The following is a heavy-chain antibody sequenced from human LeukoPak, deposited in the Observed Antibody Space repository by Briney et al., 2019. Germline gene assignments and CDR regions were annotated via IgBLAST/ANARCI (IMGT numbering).Heavy chain of an antibody. CDR1: GGSISSSSYY. CDR2: IYYSGST. Sequence: SETLSLTCTVSGGSISSSSYYWGWIRQPPGKGLEWIGSIYYSGSTYYNPSLKSRVTISVDTSKNQFSLKLSSVTAADTAVYYCARGGQYYFDYWGQGTLVTVSS. D-gene: IGHD6-19*01. V-gene: IGHV4-39*07. CDR3: ARGGQYYFDY. J-gene: IGHJ4*02.